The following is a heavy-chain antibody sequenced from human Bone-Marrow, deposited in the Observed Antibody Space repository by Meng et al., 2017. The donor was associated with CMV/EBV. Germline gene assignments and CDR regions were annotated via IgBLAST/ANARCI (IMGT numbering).Heavy chain of an antibody. CDR2: ISTRGDII. D-gene: IGHD3-3*01. Sequence: GEFLKISCAASGFTFSTHEMNWVRQAPGKGLEWISYISTRGDIIYYADAVKGRFTVSRDNAKDSLYLQMNRLRVEDTAVYYCTRRFFYYDFWSGYYANYFDPWGQGTLVTVSS. V-gene: IGHV3-48*03. J-gene: IGHJ5*02. CDR1: GFTFSTHE. CDR3: TRRFFYYDFWSGYYANYFDP.